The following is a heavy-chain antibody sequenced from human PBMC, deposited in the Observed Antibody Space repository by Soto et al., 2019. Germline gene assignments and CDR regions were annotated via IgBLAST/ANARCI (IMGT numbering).Heavy chain of an antibody. CDR1: GFTFSSYA. CDR2: ISYDGSNK. Sequence: QVQLVESGGGVVQPGRSLRLSCAASGFTFSSYAMHWVRQAPGKGLERVAVISYDGSNKYYADSVKGRFTISRDNSKNTRYLQMNIMRAEDTALYYCARVEEVAADYFDYWGQGPLVTVSS. D-gene: IGHD2-15*01. J-gene: IGHJ4*02. V-gene: IGHV3-30-3*01. CDR3: ARVEEVAADYFDY.